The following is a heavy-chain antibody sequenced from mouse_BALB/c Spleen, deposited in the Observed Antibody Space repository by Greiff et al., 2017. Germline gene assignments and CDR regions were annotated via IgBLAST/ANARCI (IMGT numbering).Heavy chain of an antibody. CDR3: ARVYGSSYSWFAY. CDR2: ISSGSSTI. Sequence: EVQLVESGGGLVQPGGSRKLSCAASGFTFSSFGMHWVRQAPEKGLEWVAYISSGSSTIYYADTVKGRFTISRDNPKNTLFLQMTSLRSEDTAMYYCARVYGSSYSWFAYWGQGTLVTVSA. V-gene: IGHV5-17*02. CDR1: GFTFSSFG. J-gene: IGHJ3*01. D-gene: IGHD1-1*01.